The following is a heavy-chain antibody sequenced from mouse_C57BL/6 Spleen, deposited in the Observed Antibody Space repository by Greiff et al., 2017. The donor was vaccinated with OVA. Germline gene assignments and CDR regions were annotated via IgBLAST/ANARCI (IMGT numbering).Heavy chain of an antibody. CDR3: ARSLATVVADYAMDY. CDR2: INPSSGYT. D-gene: IGHD1-1*01. CDR1: GYTFTSYW. J-gene: IGHJ4*01. Sequence: VQLQQSGAELAKPGASVKLSCKASGYTFTSYWMHWVKQRPGQGLEWIGYINPSSGYTKYNQKFKDKATLTADKYTSTAYMQLSSLTYEDSAVYYCARSLATVVADYAMDYWGQGTSVTVSS. V-gene: IGHV1-7*01.